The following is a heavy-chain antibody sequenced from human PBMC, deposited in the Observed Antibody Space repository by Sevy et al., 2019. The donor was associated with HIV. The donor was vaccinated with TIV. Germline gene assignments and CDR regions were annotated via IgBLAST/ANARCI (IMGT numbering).Heavy chain of an antibody. CDR3: IRGTSGTFGH. J-gene: IGHJ4*02. D-gene: IGHD1-26*01. Sequence: GGSLRLSCEVSGFTFSSDWMHWVRQAQGKGLVWVSRINSDGSRTNYVDSVKGRFTISRDSAKNTLFLQMDSLRAEDTAMDYSIRGTSGTFGHWGQGTLVTVSS. CDR2: INSDGSRT. CDR1: GFTFSSDW. V-gene: IGHV3-74*01.